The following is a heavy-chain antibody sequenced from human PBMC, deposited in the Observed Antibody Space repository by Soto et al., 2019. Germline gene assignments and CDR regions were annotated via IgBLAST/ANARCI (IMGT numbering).Heavy chain of an antibody. CDR2: FYPTGKT. J-gene: IGHJ6*02. Sequence: SETLSLTCTVSGGSISSYYWCWTRQPAGKGLEWIGRFYPTGKTNYSPSLQSRLTMSADTSRNQFSLNLTSVTAADTAVYYCARCGLDYGMDVWGQGTTVTVSS. V-gene: IGHV4-4*07. D-gene: IGHD3-16*01. CDR1: GGSISSYY. CDR3: ARCGLDYGMDV.